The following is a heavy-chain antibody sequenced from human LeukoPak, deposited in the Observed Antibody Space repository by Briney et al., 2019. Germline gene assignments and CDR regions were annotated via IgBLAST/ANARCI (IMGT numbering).Heavy chain of an antibody. V-gene: IGHV1-18*01. CDR3: TRGYCSGGSCYSPRDNWFDP. J-gene: IGHJ5*02. CDR1: HYTFTTYG. D-gene: IGHD2-15*01. CDR2: ISAYNGDT. Sequence: ASVKVSCKASHYTFTTYGFNWVRQAPGQGLEWMGWISAYNGDTNYAQNLQGRVTMTTDTSTTTAYMELRSLRSDDTAVYYCTRGYCSGGSCYSPRDNWFDPWGQGTPVTVSS.